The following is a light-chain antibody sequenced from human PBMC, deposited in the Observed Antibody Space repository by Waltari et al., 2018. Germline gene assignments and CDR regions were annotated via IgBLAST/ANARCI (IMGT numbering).Light chain of an antibody. Sequence: EVVLTQSPATLSLSPGDRAPLSCRASQSVSVYLAWYQQKPGQAPRLLIYDASDRATGVPARFSGSGSGTDFTLTISSLEPEDFAVYYCQQRTDRPPVTFGQGTRVEMK. J-gene: IGKJ1*01. CDR3: QQRTDRPPVT. CDR2: DAS. V-gene: IGKV3-11*01. CDR1: QSVSVY.